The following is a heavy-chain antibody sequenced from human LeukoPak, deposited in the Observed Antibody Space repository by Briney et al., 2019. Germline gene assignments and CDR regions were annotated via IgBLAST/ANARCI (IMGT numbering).Heavy chain of an antibody. CDR1: GYTFTSYG. CDR3: ARGPGITIFGVVTFYYYYMDV. V-gene: IGHV1-18*01. D-gene: IGHD3-3*01. Sequence: ASVKVSCKASGYTFTSYGISWLRQAPGQGLEWMGWISAYNGNTNYAQKLQGRVTMTTDTSTRTAYMELRSLRSDDTAVYYCARGPGITIFGVVTFYYYYMDVWGKGTTVTVSS. J-gene: IGHJ6*03. CDR2: ISAYNGNT.